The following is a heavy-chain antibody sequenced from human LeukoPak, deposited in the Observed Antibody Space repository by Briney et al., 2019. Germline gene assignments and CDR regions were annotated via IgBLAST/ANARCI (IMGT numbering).Heavy chain of an antibody. CDR1: GFTFSSYE. D-gene: IGHD4-17*01. CDR3: AKGDTVTTGY. J-gene: IGHJ4*02. CDR2: ISSSGSTI. Sequence: GGSLRLSCAASGFTFSSYEMNWVRQAPGKGLEWVSYISSSGSTIYYADSVKGRFTISRDNAKNSLYLQMNSLRAEDTAVYYCAKGDTVTTGYWGQGTLVTVSS. V-gene: IGHV3-48*03.